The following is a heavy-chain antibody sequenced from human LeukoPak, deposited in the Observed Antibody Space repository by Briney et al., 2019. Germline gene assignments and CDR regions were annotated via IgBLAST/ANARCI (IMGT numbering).Heavy chain of an antibody. CDR3: ARARYDFWSGYSTYYFDY. Sequence: SETLSLTCTVSGGSIGTISYYWSWIRQPPGKGLEWIGYIYYSGSTNYNPSLKSRVTISVDTSKNQFSLKLSSVTAADTAVYYCARARYDFWSGYSTYYFDYWGQGTLVTVSS. J-gene: IGHJ4*02. V-gene: IGHV4-61*01. CDR1: GGSIGTISYY. CDR2: IYYSGST. D-gene: IGHD3-3*01.